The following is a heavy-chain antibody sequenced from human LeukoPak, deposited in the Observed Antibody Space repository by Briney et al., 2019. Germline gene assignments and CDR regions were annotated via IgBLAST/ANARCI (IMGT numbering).Heavy chain of an antibody. CDR3: VRVSVVYGMDV. J-gene: IGHJ6*02. V-gene: IGHV4-59*01. CDR2: MYYTGST. CDR1: GGSISSDY. Sequence: SETLSLTCSVSGGSISSDYWAWIRQPPGKGLDWIGYMYYTGSTNYNPSLKSRVTISLAASKKQFSLKLSSVTAADTAVYYCVRVSVVYGMDVWGRGTTVTVSS.